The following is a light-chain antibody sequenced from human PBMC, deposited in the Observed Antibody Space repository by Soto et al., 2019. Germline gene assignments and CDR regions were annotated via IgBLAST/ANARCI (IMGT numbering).Light chain of an antibody. V-gene: IGKV3-15*01. CDR2: GAS. CDR3: QQSNNWPYT. Sequence: EVVMTQSPATLSVSPGERATLSCRVSQSVSDNLAWYQQKAGQAPRLLIYGASTRATGIPARFSGSGSGTDFTLTISSLQSEDFAVYYCQQSNNWPYTFGQGTKLDIK. CDR1: QSVSDN. J-gene: IGKJ2*01.